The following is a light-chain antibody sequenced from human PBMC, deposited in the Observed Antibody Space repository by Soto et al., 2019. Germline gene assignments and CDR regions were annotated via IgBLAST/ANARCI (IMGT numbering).Light chain of an antibody. Sequence: QSVLTQPASVSGSPGQSITISCTGTSDDIGANNYVSWYQHHPGKAPKILIYEAANRPSGISHRFSGSKSGNTASLTISGLQAEDEADYFFTSYTSASTLVFGGGTKLTVL. CDR2: EAA. J-gene: IGLJ2*01. CDR3: TSYTSASTLV. V-gene: IGLV2-14*01. CDR1: SDDIGANNY.